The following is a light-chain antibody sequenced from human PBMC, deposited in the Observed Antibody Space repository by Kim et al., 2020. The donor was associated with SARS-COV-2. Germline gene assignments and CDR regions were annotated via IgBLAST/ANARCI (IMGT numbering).Light chain of an antibody. CDR3: ASHGGYDYV. J-gene: IGLJ1*01. CDR2: EVT. Sequence: GQSVATSCAGTNGDFGSYKYFSWYQQHPGKSPKLKIYEVTKRPSGVPDRFSGSMSGNTASLTVSGLQAEDEADYYCASHGGYDYVFGTGTKVTVL. CDR1: NGDFGSYKY. V-gene: IGLV2-8*01.